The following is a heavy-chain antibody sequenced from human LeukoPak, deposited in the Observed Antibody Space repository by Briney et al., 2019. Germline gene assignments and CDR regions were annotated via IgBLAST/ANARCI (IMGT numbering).Heavy chain of an antibody. J-gene: IGHJ4*02. Sequence: ASVKVSCKASGGTFSSYAISWLRQAPGQGLEWMGWISAYNGNTNYAQKVQGRVSMTTDTSTSTAYMELGSLRSDDTAVYYCVRDHGIAAAGTVSPFDYWGQGIPVTVSS. D-gene: IGHD6-13*01. CDR1: GGTFSSYA. V-gene: IGHV1-18*01. CDR3: VRDHGIAAAGTVSPFDY. CDR2: ISAYNGNT.